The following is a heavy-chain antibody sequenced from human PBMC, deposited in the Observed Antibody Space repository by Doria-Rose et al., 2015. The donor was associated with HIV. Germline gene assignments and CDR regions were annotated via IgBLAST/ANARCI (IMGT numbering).Heavy chain of an antibody. D-gene: IGHD6-13*01. CDR2: IYYSGST. Sequence: VQLQESCPGLVKPSQTLSLTCIVSGGSTSRGTYYWSWIRQHLGKGLEWIGYIYYSGSTYYNPSLKSRVAISVDTSKIQFSLKLSSVTAADAAVYYCARGCEKLVFDYWGQGTLVAVSS. CDR1: GGSTSRGTYY. J-gene: IGHJ4*02. V-gene: IGHV4-31*03. CDR3: ARGCEKLVFDY.